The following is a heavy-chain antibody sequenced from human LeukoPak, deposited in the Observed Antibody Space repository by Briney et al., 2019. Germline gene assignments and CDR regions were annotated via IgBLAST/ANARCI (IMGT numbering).Heavy chain of an antibody. CDR3: ARDSSSWYGMDY. CDR2: IWYDGSNK. CDR1: GFTVRSNF. J-gene: IGHJ4*02. D-gene: IGHD6-13*01. V-gene: IGHV3-33*08. Sequence: GGSLRLSCAASGFTVRSNFMSWVRQAPGKGLEWVAVIWYDGSNKYYADSVKGRFTISRDNSKNTLYLQMNSLRAEDTAVYYCARDSSSWYGMDYWGQGTLVTVSS.